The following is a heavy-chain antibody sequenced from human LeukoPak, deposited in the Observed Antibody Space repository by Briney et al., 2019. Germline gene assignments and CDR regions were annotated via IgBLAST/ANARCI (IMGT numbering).Heavy chain of an antibody. Sequence: GGSLRLSCAASGFTFSSYWMSWVRQAPGKGLEWVANIRQDGSEKYYVDSVKGRFTISRDNAKNSLYLQMNGLRAEDTAVYYCATIAVAGTGGFDYWGQGTLVTVSS. CDR3: ATIAVAGTGGFDY. J-gene: IGHJ4*02. CDR2: IRQDGSEK. D-gene: IGHD6-19*01. CDR1: GFTFSSYW. V-gene: IGHV3-7*03.